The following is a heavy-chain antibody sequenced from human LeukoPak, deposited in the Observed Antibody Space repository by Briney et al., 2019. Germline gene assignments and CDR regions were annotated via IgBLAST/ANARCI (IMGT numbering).Heavy chain of an antibody. V-gene: IGHV4-39*07. J-gene: IGHJ5*02. CDR3: ARASGGLTYCGGDCYLNWFDP. D-gene: IGHD2-21*02. Sequence: SETLSLTCTVTGGSISSSSYYWGWIRQPPGKGLEWIESRYYSGSTYYNPSLKSRVTISVDTSKTQVSLKMRSVTAADTAVYYCARASGGLTYCGGDCYLNWFDPGGQGTLVTVSS. CDR2: RYYSGST. CDR1: GGSISSSSYY.